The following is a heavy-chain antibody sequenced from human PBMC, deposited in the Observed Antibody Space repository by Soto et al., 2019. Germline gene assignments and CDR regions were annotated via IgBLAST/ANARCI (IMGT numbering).Heavy chain of an antibody. CDR3: ARGRGSTGYLGREHYFDY. D-gene: IGHD2-2*01. CDR1: GFSVTNNY. CDR2: IDIGGNT. J-gene: IGHJ4*02. Sequence: EVQVVESGGGLVQPGGSLRLSCAASGFSVTNNYMNWVRQAPGKGLEWVSIIDIGGNTYYADSVKDRFTISRDNSXXSXNLHMGSLRAEYTAVYYCARGRGSTGYLGREHYFDYWGQGTLVTVSP. V-gene: IGHV3-66*01.